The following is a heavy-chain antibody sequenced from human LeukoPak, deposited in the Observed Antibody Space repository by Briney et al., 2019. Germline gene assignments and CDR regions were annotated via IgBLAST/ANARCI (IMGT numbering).Heavy chain of an antibody. D-gene: IGHD3-22*01. Sequence: PGGSLRLSCAASGFTFSAYSMNWVRQAPGKGLEWVSSISTSSIYIYYADSMKGRFTISRDNARNSLYLQMNSLRAEDTAVYYCARDHHRRLYDSQARDTFDTWGQGTMVTVSS. J-gene: IGHJ3*02. CDR2: ISTSSIYI. V-gene: IGHV3-21*01. CDR1: GFTFSAYS. CDR3: ARDHHRRLYDSQARDTFDT.